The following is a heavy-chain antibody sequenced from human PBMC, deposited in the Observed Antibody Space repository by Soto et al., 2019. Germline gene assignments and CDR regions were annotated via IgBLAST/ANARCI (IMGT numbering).Heavy chain of an antibody. CDR3: VRAIGHYGMDV. Sequence: PGGSLRLSCVASGFIFSNCWMHWVRQAPGMGLVWVSHINSDGSSTTYADSVKGRFTISRDNAKNTLYLQMNSLRAEDTAVYYCVRAIGHYGMDVWGRGTTVTV. V-gene: IGHV3-74*01. J-gene: IGHJ6*02. CDR1: GFIFSNCW. D-gene: IGHD3-22*01. CDR2: INSDGSST.